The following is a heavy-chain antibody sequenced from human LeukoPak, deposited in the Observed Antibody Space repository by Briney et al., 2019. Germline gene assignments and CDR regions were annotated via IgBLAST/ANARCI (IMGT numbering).Heavy chain of an antibody. CDR2: ISWNSGSI. CDR1: RFTFDDYA. CDR3: AKDPYGSGSYPNYFDY. D-gene: IGHD3-10*01. Sequence: GGSLRLSCAASRFTFDDYAMHWVRQAPGKGLEWVSGISWNSGSIGYADSVKGRFTISRDNSKNTLYLQMNSLRAEDTAVYYCAKDPYGSGSYPNYFDYWGQGTLVTVSS. V-gene: IGHV3-9*01. J-gene: IGHJ4*02.